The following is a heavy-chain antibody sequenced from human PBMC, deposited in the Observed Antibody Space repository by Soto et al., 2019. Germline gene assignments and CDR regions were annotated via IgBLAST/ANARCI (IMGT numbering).Heavy chain of an antibody. D-gene: IGHD6-6*01. V-gene: IGHV3-30-3*01. Sequence: PGGSLRLSCASSGFTFSSYAMHWVRQPQGKGLEWVAVISYDGSNKYYADSVKGRFTISRDNSKNTLYLQMNSLRAEDTAVYYCARDGGYSSSSDRVDYWGQGTLVTVSS. CDR1: GFTFSSYA. J-gene: IGHJ4*02. CDR3: ARDGGYSSSSDRVDY. CDR2: ISYDGSNK.